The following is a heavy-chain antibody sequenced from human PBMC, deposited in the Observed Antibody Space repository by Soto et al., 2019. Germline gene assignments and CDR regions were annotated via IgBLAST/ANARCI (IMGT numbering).Heavy chain of an antibody. CDR1: GGSISSSSYY. D-gene: IGHD3-10*01. V-gene: IGHV4-39*01. J-gene: IGHJ6*02. CDR3: ARPGAFDYYYYGMDV. CDR2: IYYSGST. Sequence: SETLSLTCTVSGGSISSSSYYWGWIRQPPGKGLEWIGSIYYSGSTYYNPSLKSRVTISVDTSKNQFSLKLSSVTAADTAVYYFARPGAFDYYYYGMDVWGQGTTVTVSS.